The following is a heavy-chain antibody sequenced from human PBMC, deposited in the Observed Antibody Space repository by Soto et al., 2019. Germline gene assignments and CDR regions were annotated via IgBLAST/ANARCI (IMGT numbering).Heavy chain of an antibody. D-gene: IGHD3-3*01. V-gene: IGHV3-30*18. Sequence: QVQLVESGGGVVQPGRSLRLSCAASGFTFSSYGMHWVRQAPGKGLEWVAVISYDGSNKYYADSVKGRFTISRDNSKNTLYLQMNSLRAEDTAVYYCAKDISAARSTYYDFWSGYYSPDYWGQGTLVTVSS. J-gene: IGHJ4*02. CDR1: GFTFSSYG. CDR2: ISYDGSNK. CDR3: AKDISAARSTYYDFWSGYYSPDY.